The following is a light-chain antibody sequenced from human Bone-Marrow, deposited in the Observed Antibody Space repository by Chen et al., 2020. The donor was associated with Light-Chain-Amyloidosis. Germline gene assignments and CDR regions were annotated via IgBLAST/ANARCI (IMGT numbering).Light chain of an antibody. J-gene: IGLJ1*01. V-gene: IGLV2-14*01. Sequence: QSALTQPASVSGSPGQSITISCTGTSGDVGTYNYVSWYQQHPGKAPKVMIYAVSNRPSGVSNRFSGSKAGNTASPTISGLQAEDEADYYCSSFTSSSSYVFGPGTKVTVL. CDR2: AVS. CDR1: SGDVGTYNY. CDR3: SSFTSSSSYV.